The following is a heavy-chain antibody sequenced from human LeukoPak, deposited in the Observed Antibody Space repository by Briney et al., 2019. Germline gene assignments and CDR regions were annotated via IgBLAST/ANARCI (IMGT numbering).Heavy chain of an antibody. J-gene: IGHJ4*02. Sequence: GESLKISCKGSGYNFASYWIGWVRQMPGKGLEWMGIVYPGDSDTRYSPSFQGQVTISADKSISTAYLQWSSLKASDTAMYYCARHESSWRETHPFDYWGQGTLVTVPS. CDR3: ARHESSWRETHPFDY. CDR1: GYNFASYW. V-gene: IGHV5-51*01. CDR2: VYPGDSDT. D-gene: IGHD3-3*01.